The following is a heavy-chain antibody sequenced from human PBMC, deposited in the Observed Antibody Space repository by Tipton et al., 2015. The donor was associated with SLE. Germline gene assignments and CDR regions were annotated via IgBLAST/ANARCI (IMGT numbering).Heavy chain of an antibody. CDR3: ARGGIGGYDSFDY. Sequence: TLSLTCTVSGGSISSNYWNWIRQPPGKGLEWIGYIYYSGSTNYNPPLKSRVTISVDTSKNQFSLKLSSVTPADTAVYYCARGGIGGYDSFDYWGQGTLVTVSS. D-gene: IGHD3-3*01. J-gene: IGHJ4*02. CDR2: IYYSGST. V-gene: IGHV4-59*01. CDR1: GGSISSNY.